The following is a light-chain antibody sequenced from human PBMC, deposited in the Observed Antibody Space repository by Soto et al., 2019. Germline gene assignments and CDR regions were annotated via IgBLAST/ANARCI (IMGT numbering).Light chain of an antibody. Sequence: QPVLTQPPSVSGAPGQRVTISCTGSSSNIGAGYDVHWYQQLPGTAPKLLIYVNSNRPSGVPDRFSGSKSGTSASLAITGLQAEDEADYYCQSYDSSLSPVVFGGGTKLTVL. V-gene: IGLV1-40*01. CDR2: VNS. CDR3: QSYDSSLSPVV. CDR1: SSNIGAGYD. J-gene: IGLJ2*01.